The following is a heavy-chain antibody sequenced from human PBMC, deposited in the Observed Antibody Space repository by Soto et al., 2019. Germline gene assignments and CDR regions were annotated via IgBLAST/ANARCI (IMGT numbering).Heavy chain of an antibody. J-gene: IGHJ5*02. CDR3: VRDGQCMTTSGDGNWFDP. Sequence: PGGSLRLSYAASVFTCSTHWMHWIRQVPGQGMEWVPRINSDASHTYYADSEKGRFTISRDNAKNTLHLEMNSLRAEDTAVYYGVRDGQCMTTSGDGNWFDPWGQRTLVTVSS. D-gene: IGHD2-2*01. CDR2: INSDASHT. CDR1: VFTCSTHW. V-gene: IGHV3-74*01.